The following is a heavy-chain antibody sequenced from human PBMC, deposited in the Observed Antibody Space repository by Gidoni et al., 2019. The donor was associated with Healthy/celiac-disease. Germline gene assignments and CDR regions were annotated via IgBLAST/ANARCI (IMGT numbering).Heavy chain of an antibody. CDR3: ARDLLSGWSTKGTFDY. CDR2: ISYDGSNK. Sequence: QVQLVESGGGVVQPGRSLRLSCAASGFTFSSYARPWVRQAPGKGLEWVAVISYDGSNKYYADSVKGRFTISRDNSKNTLYLQMNSLRAEDTAVYYCARDLLSGWSTKGTFDYWGQGTLVTVSS. D-gene: IGHD6-19*01. CDR1: GFTFSSYA. V-gene: IGHV3-30-3*01. J-gene: IGHJ4*02.